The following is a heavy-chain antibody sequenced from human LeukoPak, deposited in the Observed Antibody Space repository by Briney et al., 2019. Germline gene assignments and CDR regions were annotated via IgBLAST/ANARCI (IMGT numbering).Heavy chain of an antibody. D-gene: IGHD5-24*01. CDR3: ASSGRDGYNSISKPPLDY. CDR2: INHRGST. V-gene: IGHV4-34*01. CDR1: GGSFSGYY. Sequence: SETLSLTCAVYGGSFSGYYWSWIRQPPGKGLEWIGEINHRGSTNYNPSRKSRVTISVATSTIPFSLKLSSLTAADTAVYYCASSGRDGYNSISKPPLDYWGQGTLVTVSS. J-gene: IGHJ4*02.